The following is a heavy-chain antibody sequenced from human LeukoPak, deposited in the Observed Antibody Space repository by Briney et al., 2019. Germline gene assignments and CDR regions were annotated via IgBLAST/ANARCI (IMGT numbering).Heavy chain of an antibody. J-gene: IGHJ6*03. CDR3: ARPGIAARVYYYYYMDV. CDR1: GGFFSGYY. D-gene: IGHD6-6*01. CDR2: INHSGST. V-gene: IGHV4-34*01. Sequence: SETLSLTCAVYGGFFSGYYWSWIRQPPGKGLEWIGEINHSGSTNYNPSLKSRVTISVDTSKNQFSLKLSSVTAADTAVYYCARPGIAARVYYYYYMDVWGKGTTVTVSS.